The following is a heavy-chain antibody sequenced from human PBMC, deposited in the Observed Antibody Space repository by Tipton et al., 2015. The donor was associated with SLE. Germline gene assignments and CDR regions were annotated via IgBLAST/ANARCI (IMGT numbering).Heavy chain of an antibody. D-gene: IGHD5-24*01. CDR1: GGSISSYY. CDR2: IYTSGST. J-gene: IGHJ3*02. CDR3: AGDGYKVHAFDI. Sequence: TLSLTCTVSGGSISSYYWSWIRQPAGKGLEWIGRIYTSGSTNYNPSLKSRVTMSVDTSKNQFSLKLSSVTAADTAVYYCAGDGYKVHAFDIWGQGTMVTVSS. V-gene: IGHV4-4*07.